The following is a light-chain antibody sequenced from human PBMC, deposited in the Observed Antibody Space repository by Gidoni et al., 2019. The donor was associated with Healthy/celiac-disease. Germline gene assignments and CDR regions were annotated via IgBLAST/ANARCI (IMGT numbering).Light chain of an antibody. CDR1: QSVSSSY. CDR3: QQYGSSPGT. V-gene: IGKV3-20*01. J-gene: IGKJ1*01. Sequence: EIVFTQSPGTLSLSPGERATLTCRASQSVSSSYLAWYQQKPGQAPRLLIYGASSRATVIPDRFSGSGSGTDFTLTISRLEPEDFAVYYCQQYGSSPGTFGQGTKVEIK. CDR2: GAS.